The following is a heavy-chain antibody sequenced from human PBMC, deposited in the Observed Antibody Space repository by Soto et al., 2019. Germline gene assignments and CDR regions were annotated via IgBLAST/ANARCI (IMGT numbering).Heavy chain of an antibody. J-gene: IGHJ3*02. CDR2: IWYDGSNK. D-gene: IGHD3-22*01. Sequence: ESGGGVVQPGRSLRLSCAASGFTFSSYGMHWVRQAPGKGLEWVAVIWYDGSNKYYADSVKGRFTISRDNSKNTLYLQMNSLRAEDTAVYYCARDETYYYDSSGYYPPTGDAFDIWGQGTMVTVSS. V-gene: IGHV3-33*01. CDR1: GFTFSSYG. CDR3: ARDETYYYDSSGYYPPTGDAFDI.